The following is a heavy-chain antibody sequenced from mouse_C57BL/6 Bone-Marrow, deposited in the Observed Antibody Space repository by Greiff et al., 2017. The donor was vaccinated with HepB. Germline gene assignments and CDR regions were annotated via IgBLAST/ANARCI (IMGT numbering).Heavy chain of an antibody. CDR2: IDPEDGDT. CDR3: TTWILRYPYYFDY. J-gene: IGHJ2*01. CDR1: GFNIKDYY. D-gene: IGHD1-1*01. V-gene: IGHV14-1*01. Sequence: VQLKESGAELVRPGASVKLSCTASGFNIKDYYIHWVKQRPEQGLEWIGRIDPEDGDTEYAPKFQGKATMTADTSSNTAYLQLSSLTSEDTAVYYCTTWILRYPYYFDYWGQGTTLTVSS.